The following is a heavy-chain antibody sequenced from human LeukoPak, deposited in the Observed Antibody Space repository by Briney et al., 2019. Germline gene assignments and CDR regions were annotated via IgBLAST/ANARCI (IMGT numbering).Heavy chain of an antibody. V-gene: IGHV3-23*01. CDR2: ISGSGGST. J-gene: IGHJ3*02. CDR1: GFTFSSYA. Sequence: GGSQSLSCAASGFTFSSYAMSWVRQAPGKGLEWVSAISGSGGSTYYADSVKGRFTISRDNSKNTLYLQMNSLRAEDTGVYYCAKDGPLTQYSSSWYDDAFDIWGQGTMVTVSS. D-gene: IGHD6-13*01. CDR3: AKDGPLTQYSSSWYDDAFDI.